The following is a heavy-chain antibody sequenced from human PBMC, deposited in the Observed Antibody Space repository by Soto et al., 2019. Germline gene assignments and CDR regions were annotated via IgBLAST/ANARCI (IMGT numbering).Heavy chain of an antibody. CDR3: ARPAYIDFTYYAFEI. CDR1: GNSFSGYW. D-gene: IGHD3-3*01. Sequence: EVQLVQSGAEVKKPGESLKISCKGSGNSFSGYWIGWVRQRPGKGLEWMGIIYHDDSDTRYSPYFPRKVTISADKSITPAFLQWSSLTDSDPAVYYCARPAYIDFTYYAFEIWGQGTMVTVSS. J-gene: IGHJ3*02. CDR2: IYHDDSDT. V-gene: IGHV5-51*03.